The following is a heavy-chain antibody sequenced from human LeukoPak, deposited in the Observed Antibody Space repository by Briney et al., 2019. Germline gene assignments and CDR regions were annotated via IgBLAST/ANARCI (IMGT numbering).Heavy chain of an antibody. CDR1: GFTFSSG. Sequence: GGSLRLSCAASGFTFSSGMHWVRQAPGMGLEWVAVISYDGNHKYYGDSVKGRFTISRDNSRNTLYLQMDSLKTEDTAVYYCAKGELHFNTCSFDYWGQGTLVTVSS. J-gene: IGHJ4*02. V-gene: IGHV3-30*18. CDR3: AKGELHFNTCSFDY. CDR2: ISYDGNHK. D-gene: IGHD1-26*01.